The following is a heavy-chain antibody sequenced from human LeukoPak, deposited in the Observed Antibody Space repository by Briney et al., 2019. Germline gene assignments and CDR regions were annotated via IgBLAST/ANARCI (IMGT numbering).Heavy chain of an antibody. J-gene: IGHJ3*02. Sequence: PSETLSLTCTVSGGSISSGGYYWSWIRQHPGKGLEWIGYIYYSGSTYYNPSLKSRVTISVDTSKNQFSLKLSSVTAADTAVYYCARATYDSSGSHFQAFDIWGQGTMVTVSS. CDR3: ARATYDSSGSHFQAFDI. CDR1: GGSISSGGYY. CDR2: IYYSGST. D-gene: IGHD3-22*01. V-gene: IGHV4-31*03.